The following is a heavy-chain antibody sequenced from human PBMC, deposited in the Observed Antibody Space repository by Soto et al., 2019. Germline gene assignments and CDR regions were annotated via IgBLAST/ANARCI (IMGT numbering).Heavy chain of an antibody. V-gene: IGHV4-39*01. D-gene: IGHD2-15*01. Sequence: KPSETLSLTCTVSGGSISSSSYYWGWIRQPPGKGLEWIGSIYYSGSTYYNPSPKSRVTISVDTSKNQFSLKLSSVTAADTAVYYCARRYCSGGSCSLVDYWGQGTLVTVSS. J-gene: IGHJ4*02. CDR2: IYYSGST. CDR1: GGSISSSSYY. CDR3: ARRYCSGGSCSLVDY.